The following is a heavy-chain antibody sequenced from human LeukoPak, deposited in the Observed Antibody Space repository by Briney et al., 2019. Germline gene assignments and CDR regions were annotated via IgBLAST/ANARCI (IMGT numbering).Heavy chain of an antibody. J-gene: IGHJ4*02. CDR1: GYIFTDYY. D-gene: IGHD3-9*01. V-gene: IGHV1/OR15-1*04. Sequence: ASVKVSCKASGYIFTDYYMHWVRQAPGQELGWMGRINPNSGGTNYAQKFQGRVTMTRDTSTSTAYMELRSLTSDDTAVYYCARETYSNILTGTDYWGPGTLVTVSS. CDR3: ARETYSNILTGTDY. CDR2: INPNSGGT.